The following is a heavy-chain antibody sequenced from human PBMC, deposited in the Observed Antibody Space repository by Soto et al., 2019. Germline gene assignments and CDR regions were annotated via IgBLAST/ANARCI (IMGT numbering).Heavy chain of an antibody. D-gene: IGHD3-22*01. CDR2: ISYDGSNK. CDR1: GFTFSSYA. Sequence: GGSLRLSCAASGFTFSSYAMHWVRQAPGKGLEWVAVISYDGSNKYYADSVKGRFTISRDNSKNTLYLQMNSLRAKDTAVYYCARDLVGVSLYYYDSSGKSPLDYWGQGTLVTVSS. V-gene: IGHV3-30-3*01. CDR3: ARDLVGVSLYYYDSSGKSPLDY. J-gene: IGHJ4*02.